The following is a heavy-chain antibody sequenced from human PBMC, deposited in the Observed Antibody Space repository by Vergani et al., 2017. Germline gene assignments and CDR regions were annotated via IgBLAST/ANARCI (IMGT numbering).Heavy chain of an antibody. CDR3: ARGQTGYSRDWSTYFFYMDV. CDR1: GDAISRDTYS. CDR2: VYYSGTT. D-gene: IGHD3/OR15-3a*01. Sequence: QLQLQESDSRLVNPSQTLSLTCTLSGDAISRDTYSWNWVRQPPGKPLEWIGSVYYSGTTYYNPSLGGRVTMSIDKSKNHFSLTLTSVTAAASACYFCARGQTGYSRDWSTYFFYMDVWGKGTTVTVSS. V-gene: IGHV4-30-2*01. J-gene: IGHJ6*03.